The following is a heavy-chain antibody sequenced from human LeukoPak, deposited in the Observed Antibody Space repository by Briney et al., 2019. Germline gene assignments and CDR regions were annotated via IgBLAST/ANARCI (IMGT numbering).Heavy chain of an antibody. CDR2: IYYSGST. J-gene: IGHJ4*02. Sequence: SETLPLTCTVSGGSISSYYWSWIRQPPGKGLEWIGYIYYSGSTNYNPSLKSRVTISVDTSKNQFSLKLSSVTAADTAVYYCARYSNYIDYFDYWGQGTLVTVSS. CDR3: ARYSNYIDYFDY. V-gene: IGHV4-59*01. CDR1: GGSISSYY. D-gene: IGHD4-11*01.